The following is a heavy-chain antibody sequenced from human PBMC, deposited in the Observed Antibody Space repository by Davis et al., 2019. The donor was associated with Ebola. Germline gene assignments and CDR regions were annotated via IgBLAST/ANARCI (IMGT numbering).Heavy chain of an antibody. J-gene: IGHJ6*02. CDR3: ARDKQLAPVTYRYYYGMDV. V-gene: IGHV3-33*01. D-gene: IGHD6-13*01. CDR1: GFTFSSYG. CDR2: IWYDGSNK. Sequence: LKISCAASGFTFSSYGMHWVRQAPGKGLEWVAVIWYDGSNKYYADSVKGRFTISRDNSKNTLYLQMNSLRAEDTAVYYCARDKQLAPVTYRYYYGMDVWGQGTTVTVSS.